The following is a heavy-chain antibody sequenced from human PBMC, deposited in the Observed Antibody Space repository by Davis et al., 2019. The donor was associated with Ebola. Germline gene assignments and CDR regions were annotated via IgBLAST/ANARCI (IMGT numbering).Heavy chain of an antibody. CDR1: GGSISSYS. V-gene: IGHV4-59*01. CDR2: IYYSGST. CDR3: ARLSIGGLYY. J-gene: IGHJ4*02. Sequence: PSETLSLTCTVSGGSISSYSWSWIRQPPGKGLEWIGYIYYSGSTNYNPSLKSRVTISVDTSKNQFSLKLSSVTAADTAVYYCARLSIGGLYYWGQGTLVTVSS. D-gene: IGHD4-23*01.